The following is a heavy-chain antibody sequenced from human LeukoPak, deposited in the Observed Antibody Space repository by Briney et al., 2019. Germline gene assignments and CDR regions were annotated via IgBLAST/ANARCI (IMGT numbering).Heavy chain of an antibody. CDR3: ARVGATWYFQH. V-gene: IGHV3-11*06. Sequence: GGSLRLSCAASRFTFSDYYLTWIRQAPGKGLEWVPYISSSSSDTNYADSVRGRFTISRDNANKSLYLQMNSLRDEDTAVYYCARVGATWYFQHWGQGALVTVSS. CDR2: ISSSSSDT. D-gene: IGHD1-26*01. CDR1: RFTFSDYY. J-gene: IGHJ1*01.